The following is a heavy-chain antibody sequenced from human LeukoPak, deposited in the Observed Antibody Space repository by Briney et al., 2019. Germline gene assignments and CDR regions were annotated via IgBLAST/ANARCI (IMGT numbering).Heavy chain of an antibody. CDR3: ARAGPGIAVAGKDYYYYYGMDV. V-gene: IGHV6-1*01. CDR2: TYYRSKWYN. D-gene: IGHD6-19*01. CDR1: GDSVSSNSAA. J-gene: IGHJ6*02. Sequence: SQTLSLTCAISGDSVSSNSAAWNWIRQSPSRGLEWLGRTYYRSKWYNDYAVSVKSRITINPDTSKNQFSLQLNSVTPEDTAVCYCARAGPGIAVAGKDYYYYYGMDVWGQGTTVTVSS.